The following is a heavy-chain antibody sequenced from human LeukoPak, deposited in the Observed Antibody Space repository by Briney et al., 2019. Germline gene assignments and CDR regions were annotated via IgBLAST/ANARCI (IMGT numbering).Heavy chain of an antibody. J-gene: IGHJ4*02. CDR1: GYTFTSYG. V-gene: IGHV1-2*02. Sequence: ASVKVSCKASGYTFTSYGISWVRQAPGQGLEWMGWINPNSGGTNYAQKFQGRVTMTRDTSISTAYMELSRLRSDDTAVYYCARGPIADVDYWGQGTLVTVSS. CDR3: ARGPIADVDY. CDR2: INPNSGGT. D-gene: IGHD6-13*01.